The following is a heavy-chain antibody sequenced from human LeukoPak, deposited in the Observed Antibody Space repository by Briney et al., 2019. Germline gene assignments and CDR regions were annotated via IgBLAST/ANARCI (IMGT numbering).Heavy chain of an antibody. CDR2: IYYNGNT. CDR3: ARLTALAGHRGAFDI. Sequence: SETLSLTCTVSGGSIGGHTFYWDWLRQPPGKGLEWLATIYYNGNTFYNPSLKSRVAISIDMSKSQFSLHLSSVTAADTAIYYCARLTALAGHRGAFDIWGPETMVTVSS. D-gene: IGHD6-19*01. CDR1: GGSIGGHTFY. J-gene: IGHJ3*02. V-gene: IGHV4-39*01.